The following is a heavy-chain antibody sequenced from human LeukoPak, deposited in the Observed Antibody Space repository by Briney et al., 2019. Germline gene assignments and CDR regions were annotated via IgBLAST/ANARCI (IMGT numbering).Heavy chain of an antibody. Sequence: ASVKVSCKASGYTFTGYYMHWVRQAPGQGLEWMGWINPNSGGTNYAQKFQGRVTMPRDTSISTAYMELSRLRSDDTAVYYCARAVADYYDRSGYLPIRYYYYMDVWGKGTTVTVSS. CDR1: GYTFTGYY. J-gene: IGHJ6*03. D-gene: IGHD3-22*01. V-gene: IGHV1-2*02. CDR2: INPNSGGT. CDR3: ARAVADYYDRSGYLPIRYYYYMDV.